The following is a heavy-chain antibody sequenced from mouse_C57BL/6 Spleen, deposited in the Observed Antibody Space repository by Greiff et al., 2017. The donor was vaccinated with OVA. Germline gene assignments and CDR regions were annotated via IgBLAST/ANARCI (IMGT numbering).Heavy chain of an antibody. V-gene: IGHV1-55*01. D-gene: IGHD2-4*01. CDR3: ARQAVYDYDDGGAMDY. Sequence: QVQLQQPGAELVKPGASVKMSCKASGYTFTSYWITWVKQRPGQGLEWIGDIYPGSGSTNYNEKFKSKATLTVDTSSSQAYMQLSSLTAEDSAVYYCARQAVYDYDDGGAMDYWGQGTSVTVSS. CDR1: GYTFTSYW. CDR2: IYPGSGST. J-gene: IGHJ4*01.